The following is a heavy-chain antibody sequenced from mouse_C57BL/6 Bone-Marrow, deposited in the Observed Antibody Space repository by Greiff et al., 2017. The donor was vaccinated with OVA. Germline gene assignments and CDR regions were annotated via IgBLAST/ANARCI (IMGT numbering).Heavy chain of an antibody. CDR2: IDPETGGT. Sequence: VQLQESGAELVRPGASVTLSCKASGYTFTDYEMHWVKQTPVHGLEWIGAIDPETGGTAYNQKFKGKAILTADKSSSTAYMELRSLTSEDSAVYYCTRSGTGNSYYFDYWGQGTTLTVSS. V-gene: IGHV1-15*01. CDR1: GYTFTDYE. J-gene: IGHJ2*01. D-gene: IGHD3-1*01. CDR3: TRSGTGNSYYFDY.